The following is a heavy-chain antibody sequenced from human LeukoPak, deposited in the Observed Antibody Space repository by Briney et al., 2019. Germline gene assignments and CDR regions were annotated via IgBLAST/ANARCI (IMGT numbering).Heavy chain of an antibody. J-gene: IGHJ3*02. D-gene: IGHD3-22*01. CDR2: IYYNGNT. V-gene: IGHV4-59*01. Sequence: SETLSLTCTVSGASISSSYWSWIRQPPGEILEWIGFIYYNGNTNSNPSLKSRVTISADTSKNQFSLKLTSVTAADTAVYYCVRGNYDNRGYSNAFDIWGQGTMVTVSS. CDR1: GASISSSY. CDR3: VRGNYDNRGYSNAFDI.